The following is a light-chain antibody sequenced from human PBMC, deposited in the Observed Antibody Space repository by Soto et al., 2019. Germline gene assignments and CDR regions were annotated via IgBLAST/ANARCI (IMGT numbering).Light chain of an antibody. CDR3: SAFTTDSTVI. CDR1: KSDIGAYVF. Sequence: QSALTQPASVSGSPGQSITISCTGTKSDIGAYVFVSWHQQHPGKAPKLLIYEITKRPSGVSDRFSGSKSGYMASLTISGLQAEDECHYYCSAFTTDSTVIFGGGTKVTVL. CDR2: EIT. V-gene: IGLV2-14*01. J-gene: IGLJ2*01.